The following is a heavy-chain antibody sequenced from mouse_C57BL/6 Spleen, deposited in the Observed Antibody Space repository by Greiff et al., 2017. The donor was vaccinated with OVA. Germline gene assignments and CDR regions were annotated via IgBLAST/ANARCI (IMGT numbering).Heavy chain of an antibody. J-gene: IGHJ2*01. Sequence: VQLQQSGAELVRPGASVTLSCKASGYTFTDYEMHWVKQTPVHGLEWIGAIDPETGGTAYNQKFKGKAILTADKSSSTAYMELRSLTSEDSAVYYCTRKSDYYGSSYVTSFDYWGQGTTLTVSS. CDR2: IDPETGGT. CDR3: TRKSDYYGSSYVTSFDY. V-gene: IGHV1-15*01. CDR1: GYTFTDYE. D-gene: IGHD1-1*01.